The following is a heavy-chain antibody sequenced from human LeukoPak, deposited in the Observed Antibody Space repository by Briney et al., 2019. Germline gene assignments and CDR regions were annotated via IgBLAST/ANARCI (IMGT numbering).Heavy chain of an antibody. CDR1: GGSFSSHY. CDR2: ISYIGST. D-gene: IGHD4-17*01. J-gene: IGHJ3*02. V-gene: IGHV4-59*11. Sequence: TSETLSLTCTVSGGSFSSHYWSWLRQPPGKGLEWIGYISYIGSTNYNPSLKSRVTISVDTSKKQFSLKLSSVTAADTAVYYCARDPTTVTKGLDIWGQGTMVTVSS. CDR3: ARDPTTVTKGLDI.